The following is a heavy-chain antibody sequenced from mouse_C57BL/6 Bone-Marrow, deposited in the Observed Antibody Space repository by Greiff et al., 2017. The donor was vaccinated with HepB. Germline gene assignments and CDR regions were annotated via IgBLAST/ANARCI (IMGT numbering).Heavy chain of an antibody. Sequence: DVKVEESGGGLVQPGGSMKLSCAASGFTFSDAWMDWVRQSPETGLEWVAEIRNKANNHATYYAESVKGMFTISRDDSKSSVYRQMNSLRAEDTGIYYCTRPNWDGGYFDVWGTGTTVTVSS. CDR2: IRNKANNHAT. CDR3: TRPNWDGGYFDV. J-gene: IGHJ1*03. D-gene: IGHD4-1*01. CDR1: GFTFSDAW. V-gene: IGHV6-6*01.